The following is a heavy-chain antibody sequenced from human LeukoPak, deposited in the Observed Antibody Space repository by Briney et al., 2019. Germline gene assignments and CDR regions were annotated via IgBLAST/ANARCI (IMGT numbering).Heavy chain of an antibody. CDR2: ISYDGSNK. D-gene: IGHD6-13*01. Sequence: GGSLRLSCAASGFTFSSYGMHWVRQVPGKGLEWVAVISYDGSNKYYADSVKGRFTISRDNSKNTLYLQMNSLRAEDTAVYYCAKDGGYSRSGGMDVWGQGTTVTVSS. CDR1: GFTFSSYG. CDR3: AKDGGYSRSGGMDV. V-gene: IGHV3-30*18. J-gene: IGHJ6*02.